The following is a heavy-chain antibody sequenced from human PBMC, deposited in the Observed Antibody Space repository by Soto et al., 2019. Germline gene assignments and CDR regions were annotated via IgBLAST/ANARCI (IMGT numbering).Heavy chain of an antibody. CDR2: IYYIGST. D-gene: IGHD2-21*02. V-gene: IGHV4-30-4*01. CDR1: GGSISSGNYY. CDR3: ARDRPVVVTGKYWYFDL. Sequence: QVQLQESGPGLVKPSQTLTLTCTVSGGSISSGNYYWSWIRQSPGKGLEWIGYIYYIGSTYYNPSLKSRVTISVDTSKNQFSLKLSSGTAADTAVYYCARDRPVVVTGKYWYFDLWGRGTLVTVSS. J-gene: IGHJ2*01.